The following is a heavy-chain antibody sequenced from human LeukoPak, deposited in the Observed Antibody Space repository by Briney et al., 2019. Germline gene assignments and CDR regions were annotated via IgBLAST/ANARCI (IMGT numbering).Heavy chain of an antibody. Sequence: GGSLRLSCAASGFTFSSYAMTWVRQAPDKGLEWVSAISGSDGSTYYADSVKGRFTISRDDSQNTLYLQMNSLRAEDTAVYYCARGRYYGMDVWGQGTTVTVSS. CDR3: ARGRYYGMDV. CDR1: GFTFSSYA. V-gene: IGHV3-23*01. J-gene: IGHJ6*02. CDR2: ISGSDGST.